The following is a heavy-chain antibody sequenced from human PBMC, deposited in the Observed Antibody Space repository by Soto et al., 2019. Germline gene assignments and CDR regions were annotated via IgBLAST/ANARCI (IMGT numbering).Heavy chain of an antibody. D-gene: IGHD3-9*01. V-gene: IGHV4-31*03. J-gene: IGHJ4*02. CDR1: GGSISSGGYY. CDR3: ARASPGGYDILTGRHSGFDY. Sequence: QVQLQESGPGLVKPSQTLSLTCTVSGGSISSGGYYWSWIRQHPGKGLEWIGYIYYSGSTYYNPSLKSRVTISVATSKNQFSLKLSSVTAADTAVYYCARASPGGYDILTGRHSGFDYWGQGTLVTGSS. CDR2: IYYSGST.